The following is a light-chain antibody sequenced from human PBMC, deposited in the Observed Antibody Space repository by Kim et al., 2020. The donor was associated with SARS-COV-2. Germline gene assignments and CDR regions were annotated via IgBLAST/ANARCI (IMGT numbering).Light chain of an antibody. CDR3: QVWDSSSDRLYV. CDR1: NIGSKS. V-gene: IGLV3-21*04. CDR2: YDS. Sequence: PGKTDRITCGGNNIGSKSVHWYQQKPGQAPVLVIYYDSDRPSGIPERFSGSNSGNTATLTISRVEAGDEADYYCQVWDSSSDRLYVFGTGTKVTVL. J-gene: IGLJ1*01.